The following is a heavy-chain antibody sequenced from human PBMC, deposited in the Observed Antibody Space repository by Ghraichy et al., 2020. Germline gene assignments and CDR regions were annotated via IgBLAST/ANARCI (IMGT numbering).Heavy chain of an antibody. CDR2: VFYSGST. CDR3: ARQPAATMREFAFDY. J-gene: IGHJ4*02. Sequence: SETLSLTCTVSGDSISSGSFFWGWIRQPPGKGLDWIVSVFYSGSTYYNPSLKSRVTISVDTSKNQFSLKLSSVTAAETAVYWCARQPAATMREFAFDYWGQGTLVTVSS. CDR1: GDSISSGSFF. V-gene: IGHV4-39*01. D-gene: IGHD2-15*01.